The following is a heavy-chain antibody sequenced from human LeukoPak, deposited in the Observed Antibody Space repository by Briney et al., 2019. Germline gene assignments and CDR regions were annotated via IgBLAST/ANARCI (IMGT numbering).Heavy chain of an antibody. CDR1: GDSISSSTDY. D-gene: IGHD3-3*01. Sequence: SETLSLTCTVSGDSISSSTDYWDWIRQPPGKGLEWIGEINHSGSTNYNPSLKSRVTISVDTSKNQFSLKLSSVTAADTAVYYCARGLIDYDFWSGYYNWFDPWGQGTLVTVSS. CDR3: ARGLIDYDFWSGYYNWFDP. CDR2: INHSGST. V-gene: IGHV4-39*07. J-gene: IGHJ5*02.